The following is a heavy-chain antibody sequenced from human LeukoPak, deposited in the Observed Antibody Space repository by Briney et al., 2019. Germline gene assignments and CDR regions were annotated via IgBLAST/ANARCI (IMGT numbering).Heavy chain of an antibody. CDR1: GYTFTSYG. CDR3: ARSPRGYSYGLDFY. CDR2: ISAYNGNT. V-gene: IGHV1-18*01. J-gene: IGHJ4*02. Sequence: GASVKVSCKASGYTFTSYGISWVRQAPGQGLEWMGWISAYNGNTNYAQELQGRVTMTTDTSTSTAYMELSRLRSDDTAVYYCARSPRGYSYGLDFYWGQGTLVTVSS. D-gene: IGHD5-18*01.